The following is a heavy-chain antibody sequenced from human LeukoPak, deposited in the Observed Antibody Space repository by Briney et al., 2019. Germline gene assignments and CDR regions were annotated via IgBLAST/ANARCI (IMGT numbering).Heavy chain of an antibody. D-gene: IGHD4-17*01. J-gene: IGHJ4*02. CDR2: ISYDGSNK. V-gene: IGHV3-30*18. CDR3: AKDYDYGDYGY. CDR1: GFTFSSYG. Sequence: PGGSLRLSCAASGFTFSSYGMHWVRQAPGKGLEWVAVISYDGSNKYCADSVKGRFTISRDNSKNTLYLQMNSLRAEDTAVYYCAKDYDYGDYGYWGQGTLVTVSA.